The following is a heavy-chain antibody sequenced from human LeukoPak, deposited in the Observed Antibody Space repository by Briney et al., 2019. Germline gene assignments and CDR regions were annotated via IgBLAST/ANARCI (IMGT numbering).Heavy chain of an antibody. CDR1: GFSFSSYW. V-gene: IGHV3-74*03. CDR2: ISSDGSTT. Sequence: PGGSLRLSCAASGFSFSSYWMHWVRQAPGKGLVWVSRISSDGSTTMYADSVKGRFTISRDNAKNTLYLLMNILSAEDTAVYFGVRDYYGSGDYWGQGTLVTVSS. J-gene: IGHJ4*02. CDR3: VRDYYGSGDY. D-gene: IGHD3-10*01.